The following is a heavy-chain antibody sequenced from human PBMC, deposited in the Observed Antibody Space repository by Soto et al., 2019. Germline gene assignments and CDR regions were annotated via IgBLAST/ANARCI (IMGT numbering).Heavy chain of an antibody. Sequence: AASVKVSCKASGYTFTGYYMHWVRQAPGQGLEWMGWINPNSGGTNYAQKFQGRVTMTRDTSISTAYMELSRLRSDDTAVYYCARGARQWELPSYFDYWGQGTLVTVSS. V-gene: IGHV1-2*02. J-gene: IGHJ4*02. CDR3: ARGARQWELPSYFDY. D-gene: IGHD1-26*01. CDR1: GYTFTGYY. CDR2: INPNSGGT.